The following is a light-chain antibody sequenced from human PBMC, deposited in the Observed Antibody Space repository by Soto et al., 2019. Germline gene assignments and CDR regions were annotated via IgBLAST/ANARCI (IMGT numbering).Light chain of an antibody. CDR2: KAS. CDR3: QHYNSYPWT. J-gene: IGKJ1*01. V-gene: IGKV1-5*03. Sequence: DIQMTQSPSTLSASVGDRVTVTCRASQSISSWLAWYQQKAGKAPKLLIYKASALESGGPSRFSGSGSGTEFTLTISSLEPEDFATYYCQHYNSYPWTFGQGTKVEIK. CDR1: QSISSW.